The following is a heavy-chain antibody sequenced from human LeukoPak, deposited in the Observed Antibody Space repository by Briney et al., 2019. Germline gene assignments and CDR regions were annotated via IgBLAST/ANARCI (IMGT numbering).Heavy chain of an antibody. CDR2: ISNSGST. V-gene: IGHV4-59*01. Sequence: ETLSLTCTVSGGSISSYYWSWIRQPPGEGLEWIGYISNSGSTNYNPSLKSRVTISVDTSKNQLSLKLSSVTAADTAVYHCVRLQPNTGEWAFDIWGQGTMVSVSS. J-gene: IGHJ3*02. D-gene: IGHD1-1*01. CDR1: GGSISSYY. CDR3: VRLQPNTGEWAFDI.